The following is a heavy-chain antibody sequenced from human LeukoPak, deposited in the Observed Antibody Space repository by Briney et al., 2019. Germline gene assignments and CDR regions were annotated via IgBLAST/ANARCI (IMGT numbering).Heavy chain of an antibody. V-gene: IGHV1-46*01. CDR3: ASAPNPNGSYYYYGMDV. D-gene: IGHD1-14*01. Sequence: GASVKVSCKASGYTFTSYYMHWVRQAPGQGLEWMGIINPSGGSTSYAQKFQGRVTMTRDTSTSTVYMELSSLRSEDTAVYYCASAPNPNGSYYYYGMDVWGQGTTVTVSS. J-gene: IGHJ6*02. CDR1: GYTFTSYY. CDR2: INPSGGST.